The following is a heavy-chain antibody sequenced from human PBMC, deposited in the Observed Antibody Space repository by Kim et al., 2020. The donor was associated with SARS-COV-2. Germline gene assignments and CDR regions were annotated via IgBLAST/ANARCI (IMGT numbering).Heavy chain of an antibody. Sequence: SQTLSLTCAISGDSVSSISASWNWIRQSPSRGLEWLGRTYYRSKWYNNYAVSVESRITINPDTSKNQFSLHLNSVTPEDTAIYYCARVVTCNWDCRGPYYFDYWGQGTLVTVSS. J-gene: IGHJ4*02. CDR2: TYYRSKWYN. CDR3: ARVVTCNWDCRGPYYFDY. CDR1: GDSVSSISAS. V-gene: IGHV6-1*01. D-gene: IGHD1-7*01.